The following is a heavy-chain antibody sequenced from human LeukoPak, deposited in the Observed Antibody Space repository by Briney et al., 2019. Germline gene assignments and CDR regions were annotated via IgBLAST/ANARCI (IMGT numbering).Heavy chain of an antibody. Sequence: GGSLRLSCAASGFTFSGHWMSWVRQAPGKGLEWVANINQGGSDKYYVDSVKGRFTISRDNSKNTPYLQMNSLRAEDTAVYYCAKTRPDYDFWRGYYAGPFDYWGQGTLVTVSS. V-gene: IGHV3-7*03. J-gene: IGHJ4*02. D-gene: IGHD3-3*01. CDR1: GFTFSGHW. CDR3: AKTRPDYDFWRGYYAGPFDY. CDR2: INQGGSDK.